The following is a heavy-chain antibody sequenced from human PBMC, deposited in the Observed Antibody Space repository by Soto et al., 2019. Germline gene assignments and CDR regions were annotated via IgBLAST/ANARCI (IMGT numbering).Heavy chain of an antibody. CDR1: GVSFIGYY. CDR2: INHSGST. D-gene: IGHD2-21*01. J-gene: IGHJ6*02. V-gene: IGHV4-34*01. CDR3: ARGRRIAPHYYYYYYGMDV. Sequence: SETLSLTCAVYGVSFIGYYWSWILQPPWKGLEWIGEINHSGSTNYNPSLKSRVTISVDTSKNQFSLKLSSVTAADTAVYYCARGRRIAPHYYYYYYGMDVWGQGTTVTVSS.